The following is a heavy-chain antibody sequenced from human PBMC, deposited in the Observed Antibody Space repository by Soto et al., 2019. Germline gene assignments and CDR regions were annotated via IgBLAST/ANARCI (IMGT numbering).Heavy chain of an antibody. CDR1: GFTFSSYG. J-gene: IGHJ5*02. V-gene: IGHV3-30*03. D-gene: IGHD3-22*01. CDR3: ARPDSSGYYYAGYNWFDP. Sequence: GGSLRLSCAASGFTFSSYGMHWVRQAPGKGLEWVAVISYDGSNKYYADTVKGRFTISRDNSKNTLYLQMNSLRAEDTAVYYCARPDSSGYYYAGYNWFDPWGQGTLVTVSS. CDR2: ISYDGSNK.